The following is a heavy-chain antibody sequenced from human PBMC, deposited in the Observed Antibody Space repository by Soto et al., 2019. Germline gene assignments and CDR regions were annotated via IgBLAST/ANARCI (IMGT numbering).Heavy chain of an antibody. J-gene: IGHJ3*01. V-gene: IGHV1-3*01. CDR3: ARRFSAFDG. CDR1: GYTFLNYA. CDR2: VDPSKGYT. Sequence: QVQLVQSGADVRKPGASVTLSCKTSGYTFLNYAIHWVRQPPGQALEWMGWVDPSKGYTKYSENFQARLALTRDTSANTAYMELSSLRSEDTAVYYCARRFSAFDGWGQGTVVTVSS.